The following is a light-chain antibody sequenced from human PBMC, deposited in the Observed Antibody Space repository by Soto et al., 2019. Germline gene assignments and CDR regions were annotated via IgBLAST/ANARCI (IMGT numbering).Light chain of an antibody. CDR3: QQYGSSPRK. CDR2: GTS. Sequence: EIVLTQSPGTLSLSPGERAILSCRASQSVSSSYLAWYQQKPGQAPRLLIYGTSSRATGIPNRFSGSRTGTDFSLTINSLEAKDFAVYYCQQYGSSPRKFGQGTRLEIK. J-gene: IGKJ5*01. CDR1: QSVSSSY. V-gene: IGKV3-20*01.